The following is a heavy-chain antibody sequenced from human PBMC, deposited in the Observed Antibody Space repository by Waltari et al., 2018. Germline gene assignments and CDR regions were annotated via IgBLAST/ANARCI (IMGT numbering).Heavy chain of an antibody. J-gene: IGHJ4*02. Sequence: EVQLVESGGGLIQPGGSLRLSCAASGFTVSSNYMSWVRQAPGKGVEVVAVIYSGDSTYYADSVKGRFTISRDNSKNTLYLQMNSLRAEDTAVYYCARDRPAAAGIGYWGQGTLVTVSS. CDR2: IYSGDST. CDR1: GFTVSSNY. D-gene: IGHD6-13*01. CDR3: ARDRPAAAGIGY. V-gene: IGHV3-53*01.